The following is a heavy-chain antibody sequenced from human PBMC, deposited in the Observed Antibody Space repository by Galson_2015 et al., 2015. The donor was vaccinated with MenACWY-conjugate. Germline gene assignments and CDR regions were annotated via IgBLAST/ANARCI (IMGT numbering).Heavy chain of an antibody. D-gene: IGHD7-27*01. Sequence: SLRLSCAASGFTFINYAVAWVRQPPGKGLEWVSAISSSGSNTYYADSARGRFAISRDNSKNTVYLHLRSLRAEDTAIYFCARRTDWGTDQRPDLDFWGQGTLVTVSS. CDR1: GFTFINYA. CDR3: ARRTDWGTDQRPDLDF. J-gene: IGHJ4*02. CDR2: ISSSGSNT. V-gene: IGHV3-23*01.